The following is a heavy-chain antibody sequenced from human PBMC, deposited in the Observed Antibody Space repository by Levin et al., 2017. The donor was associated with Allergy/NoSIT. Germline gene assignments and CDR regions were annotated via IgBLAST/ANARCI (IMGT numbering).Heavy chain of an antibody. CDR2: IFYGDTT. Sequence: FLTCTVSGASVTSGGVYWTWIRQPPGKGLEWIGYIFYGDTTNYNPSLKSRATISLDASKNQVFLRLTSVIASDTALYHCARGGAATPDSWGQGTRVTVS. V-gene: IGHV4-61*08. CDR1: GASVTSGGVY. J-gene: IGHJ1*01. CDR3: ARGGAATPDS. D-gene: IGHD6-13*01.